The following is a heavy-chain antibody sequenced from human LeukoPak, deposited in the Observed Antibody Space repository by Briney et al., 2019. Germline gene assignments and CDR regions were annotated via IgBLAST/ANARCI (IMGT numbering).Heavy chain of an antibody. CDR1: GGSISSSSYY. CDR2: IYYSGST. D-gene: IGHD5-24*01. CDR3: ARAWEMATIDY. J-gene: IGHJ4*02. Sequence: TSETLSLTCTVSGGSISSSSYYWGWIRQPPGKGLEWIGSIYYSGSTYYNPSLKSRVTISVDTSKNQFSLKLSSVTAADTAVYYCARAWEMATIDYWGQGTLVTVSS. V-gene: IGHV4-39*07.